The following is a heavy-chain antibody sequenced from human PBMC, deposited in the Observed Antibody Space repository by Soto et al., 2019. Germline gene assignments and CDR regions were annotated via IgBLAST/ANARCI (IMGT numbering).Heavy chain of an antibody. D-gene: IGHD2-15*01. V-gene: IGHV1-8*01. Sequence: QVQLVQSGAEVKKPGASVKVSCKASGYTFTSYDINWVRQATGQGLEWMGWMNPNSGNTGYAQKFQGRVTMTRNTSISTANMELSSLRSEDTAVYYCARASRDIGNYGMDVWGQGTTVTVSS. CDR3: ARASRDIGNYGMDV. J-gene: IGHJ6*02. CDR1: GYTFTSYD. CDR2: MNPNSGNT.